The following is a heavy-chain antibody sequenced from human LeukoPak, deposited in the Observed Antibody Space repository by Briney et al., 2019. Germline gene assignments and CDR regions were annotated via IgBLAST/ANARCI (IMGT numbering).Heavy chain of an antibody. CDR2: ISSSSSYI. V-gene: IGHV3-21*01. D-gene: IGHD3-3*01. CDR3: ARPYYDFWSGYYAGGSHYYYYMDV. Sequence: GESLRLSCAASGFTFSSYSMNWVRQAPGKGLEWVSSISSSSSYIYYADSVKGRFTISRDNAKNSLYLQMNSLRAEDTAVYYCARPYYDFWSGYYAGGSHYYYYMDVWGKGTTVTVSS. J-gene: IGHJ6*03. CDR1: GFTFSSYS.